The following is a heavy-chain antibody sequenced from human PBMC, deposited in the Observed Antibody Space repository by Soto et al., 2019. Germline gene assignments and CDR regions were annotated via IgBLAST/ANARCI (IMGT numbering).Heavy chain of an antibody. V-gene: IGHV4-34*01. CDR2: INHSGST. J-gene: IGHJ5*02. CDR1: GGSFSGYY. Sequence: SETLSLTCAVYGGSFSGYYWSWIRQPPGKGLEWIGEINHSGSTNYNPSLKSRVTISVDTSKNQFSLKLSSVTAADTAVYYCARADGCSSTSCSPKWFDPWGQGTLVTVSS. CDR3: ARADGCSSTSCSPKWFDP. D-gene: IGHD2-2*01.